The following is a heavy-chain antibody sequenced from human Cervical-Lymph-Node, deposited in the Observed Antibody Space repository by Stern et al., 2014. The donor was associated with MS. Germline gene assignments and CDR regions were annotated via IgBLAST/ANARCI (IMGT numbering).Heavy chain of an antibody. CDR3: AHSLLGPSRRWFDP. CDR1: GFSLSTSGVG. CDR2: IYWDDDK. V-gene: IGHV2-5*02. J-gene: IGHJ5*02. Sequence: QVTLKESGPTLVKPTQTLTLTCTFSGFSLSTSGVGVGWIRQPPGKALEWLSLIYWDDDKRYSPSLKSRLTITKDTSKNQVVLTMTNMDPVDTATYYCAHSLLGPSRRWFDPWGQGTLVTVSS. D-gene: IGHD7-27*01.